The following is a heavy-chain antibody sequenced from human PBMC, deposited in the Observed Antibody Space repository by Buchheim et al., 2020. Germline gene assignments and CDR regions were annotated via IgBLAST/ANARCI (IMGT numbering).Heavy chain of an antibody. CDR3: ARGEQEYVWESYRLDY. V-gene: IGHV4-30-2*01. Sequence: QLQLQESGSGLVKPSQTLSLTCAVSGGSISSGGYSWRWIRQPPGKGLEWIGYIYHRGSTYYNPSLKSRVTISVDRPNNQFSLELSSVTAADTAVYYCARGEQEYVWESYRLDYWGQGTL. CDR2: IYHRGST. D-gene: IGHD3-16*02. J-gene: IGHJ4*02. CDR1: GGSISSGGYS.